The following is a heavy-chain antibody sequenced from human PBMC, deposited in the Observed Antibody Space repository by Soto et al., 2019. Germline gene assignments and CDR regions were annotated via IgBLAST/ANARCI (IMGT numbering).Heavy chain of an antibody. D-gene: IGHD2-8*01. Sequence: QGQLVQSGPEVKKPGASVKVSCKASGYTFSRYGISWVRQAPGQGLERMGWVSGYNGDTKYAQKAQGRVTMTIDTSTYRAYMELRSLTSDDTAIYYCAKNGQPPYYYYGMDVWGQGTTVTVSS. CDR3: AKNGQPPYYYYGMDV. V-gene: IGHV1-18*01. CDR1: GYTFSRYG. J-gene: IGHJ6*02. CDR2: VSGYNGDT.